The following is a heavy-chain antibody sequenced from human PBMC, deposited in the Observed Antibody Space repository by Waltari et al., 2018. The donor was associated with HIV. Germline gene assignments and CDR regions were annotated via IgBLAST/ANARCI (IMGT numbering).Heavy chain of an antibody. D-gene: IGHD2-21*01. CDR3: ATLVGHWFDP. V-gene: IGHV5-51*01. J-gene: IGHJ5*02. Sequence: EVQLVQSGAEVKQPGESLKISCKCSGNSFSSDRIAWVRQMPGKGLEWMGISYPGDSDTRYSPSFQGQVIMSADKSTATAYLQWSSLKASDTAMYYCATLVGHWFDPWGQGTLVTVSS. CDR1: GNSFSSDR. CDR2: SYPGDSDT.